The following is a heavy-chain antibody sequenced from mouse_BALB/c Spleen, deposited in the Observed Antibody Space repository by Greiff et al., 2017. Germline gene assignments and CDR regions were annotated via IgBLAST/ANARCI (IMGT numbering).Heavy chain of an antibody. D-gene: IGHD1-1*01. CDR1: GYTFTDYE. Sequence: QVQLQQSGAELVRPGASVTLSCKASGYTFTDYEMHWVKQTPVHGLEWIGAIDPETGGTAYNQKFKGKATLTADKSSSTAYMELRSLTSEDSAVYYCTSNYYGSSYDAYWGQGTLVTVSA. J-gene: IGHJ3*01. CDR3: TSNYYGSSYDAY. V-gene: IGHV1-15*01. CDR2: IDPETGGT.